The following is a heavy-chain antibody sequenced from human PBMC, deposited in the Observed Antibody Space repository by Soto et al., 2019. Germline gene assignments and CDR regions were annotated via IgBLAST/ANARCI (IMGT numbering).Heavy chain of an antibody. CDR1: GFTFSSYE. D-gene: IGHD2-2*01. V-gene: IGHV3-48*03. CDR3: ARTPREYQLLERGYYYYGMDV. Sequence: PGGSLRLSCAASGFTFSSYEMNWVRQAPGKGLEWVSYISSSGSTIYYADSVKGRFTISRDNAKNSLYLQMNSLRAEDTAVYYCARTPREYQLLERGYYYYGMDVWGQGTTVTVSS. CDR2: ISSSGSTI. J-gene: IGHJ6*02.